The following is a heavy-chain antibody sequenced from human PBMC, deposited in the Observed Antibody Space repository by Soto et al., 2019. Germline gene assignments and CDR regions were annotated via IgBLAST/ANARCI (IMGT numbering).Heavy chain of an antibody. J-gene: IGHJ4*02. CDR1: GFTFSSYS. D-gene: IGHD6-13*01. CDR3: ASFGSSSWPHYYFDY. Sequence: GSLRLSCAASGFTFSSYSMNWVRQAPGKGLEWVSSISSSSSYIYYADSVKGRFTISRDNAKNSLYLQMNSLRAEDTAVYYCASFGSSSWPHYYFDYWGQGTLVTVSS. CDR2: ISSSSSYI. V-gene: IGHV3-21*01.